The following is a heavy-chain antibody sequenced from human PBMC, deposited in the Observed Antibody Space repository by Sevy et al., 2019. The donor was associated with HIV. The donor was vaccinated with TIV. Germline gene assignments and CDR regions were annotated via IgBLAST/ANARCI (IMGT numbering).Heavy chain of an antibody. CDR3: AKGSRATDSAFDI. CDR2: ISYDGSTK. V-gene: IGHV3-30*18. D-gene: IGHD3-22*01. CDR1: GFTFSNYG. Sequence: GGSLRLSCAASGFTFSNYGMHWVRQAPGKGLEWVAVISYDGSTKYYADSLKGRFTISRDNSKNTVHLQMNSLRTEDTAVYYCAKGSRATDSAFDIWGQGTMVTVSS. J-gene: IGHJ3*02.